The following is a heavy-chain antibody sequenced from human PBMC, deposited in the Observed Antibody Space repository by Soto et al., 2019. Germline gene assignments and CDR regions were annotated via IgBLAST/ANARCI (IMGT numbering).Heavy chain of an antibody. CDR3: ARARVSSSWSDY. D-gene: IGHD6-13*01. J-gene: IGHJ4*02. Sequence: EVQLVESGGGLVQPGGSLRLSCAASGFTFSSYSMNWIRQAPGKGLEWVSFITSSISTIYYADSVKGRFTISRDNAKNSLYLQMTSLRAEDTAVYYCARARVSSSWSDYWGQGTLVTVSS. V-gene: IGHV3-48*01. CDR1: GFTFSSYS. CDR2: ITSSISTI.